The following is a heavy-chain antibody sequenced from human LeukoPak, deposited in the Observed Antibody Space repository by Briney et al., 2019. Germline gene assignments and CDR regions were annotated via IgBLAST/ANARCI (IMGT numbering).Heavy chain of an antibody. D-gene: IGHD2-15*01. J-gene: IGHJ4*02. CDR3: ATNINCSGGSCYGGYFDY. V-gene: IGHV4-39*07. Sequence: PSETLSLTCTVSGGSISSYYWGWIRQPPGKGLEWIGSIYYSGSTYYNPSLKSRVTISVDTSKNQFSLKLSSVTAADTAVYYCATNINCSGGSCYGGYFDYWGQGTLVTVSS. CDR1: GGSISSYY. CDR2: IYYSGST.